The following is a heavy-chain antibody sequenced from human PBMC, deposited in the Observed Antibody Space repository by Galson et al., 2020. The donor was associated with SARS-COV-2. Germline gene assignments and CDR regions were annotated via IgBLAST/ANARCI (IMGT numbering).Heavy chain of an antibody. D-gene: IGHD3-3*01. J-gene: IGHJ6*02. CDR1: GFTFSSYD. CDR2: ISSSSSTYI. V-gene: IGHV3-21*01. Sequence: GGSLRLSCAASGFTFSSYDMNWVRQAPGRGLEWVSYISSSSSTYIYYADSVKGRFTISRDNAKNSLYLQMNSLRAEDTAVYYCARGLRFLEWLPSRMDVWGQGTTVTVSS. CDR3: ARGLRFLEWLPSRMDV.